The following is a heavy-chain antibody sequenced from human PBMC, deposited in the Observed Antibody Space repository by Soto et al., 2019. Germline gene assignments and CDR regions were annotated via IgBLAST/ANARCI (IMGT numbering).Heavy chain of an antibody. V-gene: IGHV3-20*04. Sequence: EVQLVESGGGVVRPGGSLRLSCAASGFTFDDYGMSWVRQAPGKGLEWVSGINWNGGSTGYADPVKCRFTSSRDNAKNTLYLQMNSLRAVDTALYFCARGRATIFGVATSYYYYYGMEVWGLGTTVTVSS. CDR1: GFTFDDYG. CDR3: ARGRATIFGVATSYYYYYGMEV. J-gene: IGHJ6*02. D-gene: IGHD3-3*01. CDR2: INWNGGST.